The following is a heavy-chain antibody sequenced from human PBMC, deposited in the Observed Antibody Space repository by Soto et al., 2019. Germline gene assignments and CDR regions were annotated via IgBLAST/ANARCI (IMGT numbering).Heavy chain of an antibody. D-gene: IGHD6-13*01. CDR2: IYYSGST. CDR1: GGSISSYY. Sequence: SETLSLTCTVSGGSISSYYWSWIRQPPGKGLEWIGYIYYSGSTNYNPSLKSRVTISVDTSKNQFSLKLSSVTAADTAVYYCARPSQGVAAAGTEYWGQGSLVTGSS. J-gene: IGHJ4*02. CDR3: ARPSQGVAAAGTEY. V-gene: IGHV4-59*01.